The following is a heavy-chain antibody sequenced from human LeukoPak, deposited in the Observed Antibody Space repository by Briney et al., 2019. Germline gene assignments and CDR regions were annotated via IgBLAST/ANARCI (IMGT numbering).Heavy chain of an antibody. CDR3: ARAINTYFYYYYMDV. V-gene: IGHV1-18*01. CDR1: GYTLTSYG. D-gene: IGHD2-2*02. Sequence: GASVKVSCKASGYTLTSYGISWVRQAPGQGLEWMGWISAYNGNTNYAQKLQGRVTMTTDTSTSTAYMELRSLRSDDTAVYYCARAINTYFYYYYMDVWGKGTTVTVSS. CDR2: ISAYNGNT. J-gene: IGHJ6*03.